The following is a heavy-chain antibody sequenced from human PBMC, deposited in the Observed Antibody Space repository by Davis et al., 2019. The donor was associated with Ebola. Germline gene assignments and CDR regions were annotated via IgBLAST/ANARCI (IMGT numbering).Heavy chain of an antibody. D-gene: IGHD2-21*01. CDR1: GFTFSSYR. CDR2: IWYDGSNK. J-gene: IGHJ4*02. Sequence: GESLKTSCAASGFTFSSYRMHWVRQAPGQGLEWVAGIWYDGSNKYYADSVKGRFTISRDNSKNTLYLQMNSLRAEDTAVYYGARRSPGGEVDYWGQGTLVTVSS. V-gene: IGHV3-33*01. CDR3: ARRSPGGEVDY.